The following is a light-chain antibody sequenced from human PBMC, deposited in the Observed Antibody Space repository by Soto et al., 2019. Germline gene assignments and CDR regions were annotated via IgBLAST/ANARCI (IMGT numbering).Light chain of an antibody. CDR3: SSYSTSSALV. Sequence: QSVLTQPASVSGSPGQSITISCAGTSADIGAFNYVSWYQHHPGKAPKLSIYDVSDRPSGVSTRFSASKSANTASLTISGLQADDEADYYCSSYSTSSALVFGGGTKLTVL. CDR2: DVS. V-gene: IGLV2-14*03. J-gene: IGLJ2*01. CDR1: SADIGAFNY.